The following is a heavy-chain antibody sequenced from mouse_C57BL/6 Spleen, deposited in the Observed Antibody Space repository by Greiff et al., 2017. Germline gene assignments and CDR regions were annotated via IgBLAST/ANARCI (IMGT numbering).Heavy chain of an antibody. J-gene: IGHJ2*01. D-gene: IGHD2-4*01. CDR3: ARGGVIYYDYDGFIDY. Sequence: QVQLKQSGPELVKPGASVKLSCKASGYTFTSYDINWVKQRPGQGLEWIGWIYPRDGSTKYNEKFKGKATLTVDTSSSTAYMELHSLTSEDSAVYFCARGGVIYYDYDGFIDYWGQGTTLTVSS. V-gene: IGHV1-85*01. CDR2: IYPRDGST. CDR1: GYTFTSYD.